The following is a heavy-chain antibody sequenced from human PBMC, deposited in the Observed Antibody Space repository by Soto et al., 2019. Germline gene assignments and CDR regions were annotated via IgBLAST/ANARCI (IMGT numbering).Heavy chain of an antibody. CDR3: AASCVACGGFNYYGMDV. D-gene: IGHD2-21*01. CDR2: IYYSGST. Sequence: QVQLQESGPGLVKPSQTLSLTCTVSGDSISSGGYYWSWIRQHPGKGLEWIGYIYYSGSTYYNPSLTSPVTIAVATSKNQFSLKLSSVTAADTAVYYCAASCVACGGFNYYGMDVWGQGTTVTVSS. J-gene: IGHJ6*02. V-gene: IGHV4-31*01. CDR1: GDSISSGGYY.